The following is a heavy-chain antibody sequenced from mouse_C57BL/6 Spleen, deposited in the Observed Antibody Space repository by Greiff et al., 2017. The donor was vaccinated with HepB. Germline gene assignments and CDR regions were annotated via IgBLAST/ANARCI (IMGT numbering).Heavy chain of an antibody. D-gene: IGHD4-1*01. CDR1: GFTFSNYW. V-gene: IGHV6-3*01. Sequence: DVMLVESGGGLVQPGGSMKLSCVASGFTFSNYWMNWVRQSPEKGLEWVAQIRLKSDNYATHYAESVKGRFTISRDDSKSSVYLQMNNLRAEDTGIYYCSWEDYFDYWGQGTTLTVSS. CDR3: SWEDYFDY. CDR2: IRLKSDNYAT. J-gene: IGHJ2*01.